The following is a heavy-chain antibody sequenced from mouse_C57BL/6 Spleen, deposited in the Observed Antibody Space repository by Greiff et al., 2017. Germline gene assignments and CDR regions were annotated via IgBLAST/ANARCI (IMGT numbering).Heavy chain of an antibody. Sequence: QVQLQQSGAELVRPGASVKLSCKASGYTFTDYYINWVKQRPGQGLEWIARIYPGSGNTYYNEKFKGKATLTAEKSSSIAYMQLSSLTSEDSAVYFCASYGNWYFDYWGQGTTLTVSS. CDR2: IYPGSGNT. D-gene: IGHD2-1*01. V-gene: IGHV1-76*01. J-gene: IGHJ2*01. CDR3: ASYGNWYFDY. CDR1: GYTFTDYY.